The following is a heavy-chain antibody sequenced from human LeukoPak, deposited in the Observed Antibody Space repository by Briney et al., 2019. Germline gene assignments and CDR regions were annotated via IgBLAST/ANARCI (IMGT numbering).Heavy chain of an antibody. J-gene: IGHJ4*02. CDR3: ARESVWGRHFGEFLY. CDR2: IYYSGST. Sequence: KPSETLSLTCTVSGGSIRSSYYYWGWIRQPPGKRLEWIGYIYYSGSTNYNPSLKSRVTISVDTSKNQFSLKLSSVTAADTAVYYCARESVWGRHFGEFLYWGQGTLVTVSS. V-gene: IGHV4-61*01. D-gene: IGHD3-10*01. CDR1: GGSIRSSYYY.